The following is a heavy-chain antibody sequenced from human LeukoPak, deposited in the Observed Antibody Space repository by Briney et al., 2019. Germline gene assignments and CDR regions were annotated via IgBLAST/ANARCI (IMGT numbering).Heavy chain of an antibody. V-gene: IGHV3-7*01. D-gene: IGHD2-2*01. J-gene: IGHJ6*03. CDR1: GFTFSSYW. Sequence: GGSLRLSCAASGFTFSSYWMSWVRQAPGKGLEWVANIKQDGSEKYYVDSVKGRFTISRDNAKNSLYLQMNSLRAEDTAVYYCARVWQGGNIVVVPAATRYYHYYYMDVWGKGTTVTVSS. CDR3: ARVWQGGNIVVVPAATRYYHYYYMDV. CDR2: IKQDGSEK.